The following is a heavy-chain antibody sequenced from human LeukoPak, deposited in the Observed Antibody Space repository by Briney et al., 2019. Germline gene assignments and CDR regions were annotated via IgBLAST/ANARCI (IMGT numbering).Heavy chain of an antibody. Sequence: SETLSLTCTVSGGSISSGSYYWSWIRQPAGKGLEWIGYFYYSGVTNYNPSLKSRVTMSLDTSKKQFSLKLNSVTAADTAVYYCARDLSSSRGYSSGFNWFDPWGQGTLVTVSS. CDR2: FYYSGVT. J-gene: IGHJ5*02. V-gene: IGHV4-61*10. CDR1: GGSISSGSYY. CDR3: ARDLSSSRGYSSGFNWFDP. D-gene: IGHD6-19*01.